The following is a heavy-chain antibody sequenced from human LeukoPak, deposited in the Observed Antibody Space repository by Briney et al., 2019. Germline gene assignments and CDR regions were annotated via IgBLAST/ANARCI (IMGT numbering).Heavy chain of an antibody. Sequence: SETLSLTCTVSGGSISSYYWSWIRQPPGKELEWIGYIYYSGRTNYNPSLKSRVTISVDTSKNQFSLKLSSVTAADTAVYYCARGYCSGGTCYGYFDLWGRGTLVTVSS. V-gene: IGHV4-59*08. D-gene: IGHD2-15*01. CDR3: ARGYCSGGTCYGYFDL. CDR1: GGSISSYY. CDR2: IYYSGRT. J-gene: IGHJ2*01.